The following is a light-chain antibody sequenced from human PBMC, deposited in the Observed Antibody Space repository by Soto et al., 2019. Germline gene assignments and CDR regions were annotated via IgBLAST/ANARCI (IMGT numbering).Light chain of an antibody. CDR2: DAS. V-gene: IGKV3-11*01. CDR1: QSVGSY. CDR3: QQRSNWPPLT. Sequence: EIVLTQSPATLSLSPGERATLSCRASQSVGSYLAWYQQKPGQAPRLLIYDASNRATGIPARFSGSGSGTDFTLTISSLDPEDFAVYYCQQRSNWPPLTFGGGTKVEIK. J-gene: IGKJ4*01.